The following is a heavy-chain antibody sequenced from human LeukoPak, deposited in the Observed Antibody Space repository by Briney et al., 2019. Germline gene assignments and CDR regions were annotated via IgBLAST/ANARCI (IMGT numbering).Heavy chain of an antibody. V-gene: IGHV3-20*04. Sequence: PGGSLRLSCAASGFAFDDYGMSWVRQAPGKGLEWVSGINWNGGSTGYADSVEGRFTISRDNAKNSLYLQMNSLRAEDTALYYCAKVYCSSTNCPPGYWGQGTLVTVSS. CDR3: AKVYCSSTNCPPGY. CDR1: GFAFDDYG. CDR2: INWNGGST. D-gene: IGHD2-2*01. J-gene: IGHJ4*02.